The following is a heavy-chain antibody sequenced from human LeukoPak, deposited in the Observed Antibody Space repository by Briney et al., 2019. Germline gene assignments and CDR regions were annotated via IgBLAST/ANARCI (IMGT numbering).Heavy chain of an antibody. J-gene: IGHJ4*02. CDR3: ARELGEYYYDSSGIDY. Sequence: AAVKVSCKASGYTFTGYYMHWVRQAPGQGLEWMGWINPNSGGTNYAQKVQRRVTMTRDTSISPAYMDLSRLRSDDTDVYYCARELGEYYYDSSGIDYWREGTLVSVPS. V-gene: IGHV1-2*02. CDR1: GYTFTGYY. CDR2: INPNSGGT. D-gene: IGHD3-22*01.